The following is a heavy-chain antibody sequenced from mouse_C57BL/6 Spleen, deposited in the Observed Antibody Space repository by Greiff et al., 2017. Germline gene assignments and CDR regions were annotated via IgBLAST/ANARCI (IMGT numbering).Heavy chain of an antibody. CDR3: AKITTVDWYFDV. CDR2: IYPGSGST. J-gene: IGHJ1*03. D-gene: IGHD1-1*01. Sequence: QVQLQQPGTELVKPGASVKLSCKASGYTFTSYWITWVKQRPGQGLEWIGDIYPGSGSTNYNEKFKSKATLTVDTSSSTAYMQLSSLTSEDSAVYECAKITTVDWYFDVWGTGTTVTVST. V-gene: IGHV1-55*01. CDR1: GYTFTSYW.